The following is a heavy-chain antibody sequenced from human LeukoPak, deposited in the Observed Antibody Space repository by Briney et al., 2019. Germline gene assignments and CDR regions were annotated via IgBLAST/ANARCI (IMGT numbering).Heavy chain of an antibody. J-gene: IGHJ4*02. CDR3: GKPPGNYDYAPGY. CDR1: GFSFSIYA. Sequence: PGGSMRLSCAASGFSFSIYAMGWVRHVQGKGLERVSAISGSGGSTYYEDSVKGRFTISRDNSKNTLYLQINRLSAEDTAVYYCGKPPGNYDYAPGYWGQGTLVTGSS. D-gene: IGHD3-16*01. V-gene: IGHV3-23*01. CDR2: ISGSGGST.